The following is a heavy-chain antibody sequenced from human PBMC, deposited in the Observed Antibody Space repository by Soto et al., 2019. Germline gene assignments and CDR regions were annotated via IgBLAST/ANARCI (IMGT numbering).Heavy chain of an antibody. CDR2: IYYRGNT. CDR1: GGSISSSSYY. V-gene: IGHV4-39*07. Sequence: SETLSLTCTVSGGSISSSSYYWGWIRQPPGKGLEWIGSIYYRGNTYYNPSLKNRVTISVDTSKNQFSLKLSSVTAADTAVYYCARDQKAGEVGRMDVWGQGTTVTVSS. CDR3: ARDQKAGEVGRMDV. J-gene: IGHJ6*02.